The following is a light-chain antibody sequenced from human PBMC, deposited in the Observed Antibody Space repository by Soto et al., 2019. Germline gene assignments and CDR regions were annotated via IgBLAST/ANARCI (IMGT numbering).Light chain of an antibody. CDR1: QSVSSSY. J-gene: IGKJ1*01. V-gene: IGKV3-20*01. CDR2: GAS. CDR3: QQYNGWPT. Sequence: EIVLTQSPGTLSLSPGERATRSCRASQSVSSSYLAWYQQKPGQAPRLLIYGASSRATGIPVRFSGSGSGTEFTLSISSLMSEDFAVYYCQQYNGWPTFGQGTKVDIK.